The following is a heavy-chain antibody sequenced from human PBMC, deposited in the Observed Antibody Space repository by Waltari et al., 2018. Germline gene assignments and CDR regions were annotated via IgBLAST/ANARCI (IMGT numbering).Heavy chain of an antibody. Sequence: QLQPQESGPGLVKPSETLSLTCTVSGGSISSSSYYWGWIRQPPGKGLEWIGSIYYSGSTYYNPSLKSRVTISVDTSKNQFSLKLSSVTAADTAVYYCASNSAGSYYYYYYMDVWGKGP. V-gene: IGHV4-39*01. CDR3: ASNSAGSYYYYYYMDV. CDR2: IYYSGST. J-gene: IGHJ6*03. CDR1: GGSISSSSYY. D-gene: IGHD2-15*01.